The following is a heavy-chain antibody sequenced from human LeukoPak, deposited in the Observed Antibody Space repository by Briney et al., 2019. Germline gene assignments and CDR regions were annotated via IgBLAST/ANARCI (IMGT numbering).Heavy chain of an antibody. CDR1: GGSISSSGYY. CDR2: FYYTGST. CDR3: ARHSRSGYGDYESAFDI. V-gene: IGHV4-39*01. D-gene: IGHD5-12*01. Sequence: SETLSLTCIVSGGSISSSGYYWDWIRQPPGKGLVWIGNFYYTGSTYYNPSLKSRITISVDTSKNQFSLKLRSVTAADTAVYYCARHSRSGYGDYESAFDIWGQGTMVTVSS. J-gene: IGHJ3*02.